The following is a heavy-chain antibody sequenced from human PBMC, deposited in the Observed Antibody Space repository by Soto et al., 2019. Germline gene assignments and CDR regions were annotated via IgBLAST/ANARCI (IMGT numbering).Heavy chain of an antibody. J-gene: IGHJ6*04. V-gene: IGHV4-34*01. CDR1: GGSFSGYY. CDR3: ARGGGGSGNYYYYYGMEV. CDR2: INHSGST. Sequence: PSETLSLTCAVYGGSFSGYYWSWIRQPPGKGLEWIGEINHSGSTNYNPSLKSRVTISVDTSKNQFSLKLSSVTAADTAVYYCARGGGGSGNYYYYYGMEVWGKGTTVPGSP. D-gene: IGHD6-25*01.